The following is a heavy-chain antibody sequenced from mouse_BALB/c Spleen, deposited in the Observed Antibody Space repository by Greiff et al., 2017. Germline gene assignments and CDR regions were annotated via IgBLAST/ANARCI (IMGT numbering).Heavy chain of an antibody. J-gene: IGHJ4*01. CDR2: IWGGGST. CDR1: GFSLTDYG. Sequence: VQGVESGPGLVAPSQSLSITCTVSGFSLTDYGVSWIRQPPGKGLEWLGVIWGGGSTYYNSALKSRLSISKDNSKSQVFLRMNSLQTDDTAMYYCAKSSPSYHYAMDYWGQGTSVTVSS. V-gene: IGHV2-6-5*01. CDR3: AKSSPSYHYAMDY. D-gene: IGHD2-10*01.